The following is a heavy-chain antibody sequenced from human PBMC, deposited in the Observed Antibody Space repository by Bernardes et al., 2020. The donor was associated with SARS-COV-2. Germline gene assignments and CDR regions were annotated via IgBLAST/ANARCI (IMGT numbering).Heavy chain of an antibody. CDR1: GYSFTSYW. V-gene: IGHV5-51*01. CDR2: IYPGDSDT. Sequence: GESLKISCKGSGYSFTSYWIGWVRQMPGKGLEWMGIIYPGDSDTRYSPSFQGQVTISADKSISTAYLQWSSLKASDTAMYYCARTNTFGGVIAPYYYYGMDVWGKGTTVTVSS. D-gene: IGHD3-16*02. CDR3: ARTNTFGGVIAPYYYYGMDV. J-gene: IGHJ6*04.